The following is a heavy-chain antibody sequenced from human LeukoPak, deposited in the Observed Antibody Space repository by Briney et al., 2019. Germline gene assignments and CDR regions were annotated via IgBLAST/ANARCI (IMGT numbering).Heavy chain of an antibody. Sequence: GGSLRLSCAASGFTFSSYAMHWVRQAPGKGLEYVSAISSNGGSTYYANSVKGRFTISRDNSKNTLYLQMGSLRAEDMAVYYCVSGRSQLVPLDYWGQGTLVTVSS. CDR1: GFTFSSYA. D-gene: IGHD6-13*01. J-gene: IGHJ4*02. CDR3: VSGRSQLVPLDY. V-gene: IGHV3-64*01. CDR2: ISSNGGST.